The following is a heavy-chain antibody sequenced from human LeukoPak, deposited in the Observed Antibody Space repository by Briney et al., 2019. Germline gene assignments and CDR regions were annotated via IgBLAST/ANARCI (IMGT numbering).Heavy chain of an antibody. CDR2: IYYSGST. V-gene: IGHV4-39*01. D-gene: IGHD6-13*01. CDR3: ARHLFAPRTGYLFDY. CDR1: GGSISSSSYY. J-gene: IGHJ4*02. Sequence: KASETLSLTCTVSGGSISSSSYYWGWIRQPPGKGLEWIGSIYYSGSTYYNPSLKSRATISEDTSKNQFSLKLSSVTAADTAVYSCARHLFAPRTGYLFDYWGQGTLVTVSS.